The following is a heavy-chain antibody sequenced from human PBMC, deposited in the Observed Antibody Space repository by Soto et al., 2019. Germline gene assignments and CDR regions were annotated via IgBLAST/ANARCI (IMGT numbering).Heavy chain of an antibody. CDR1: GFTFSKNW. CDR2: IKGDGNGA. D-gene: IGHD3-10*01. J-gene: IGHJ3*02. V-gene: IGHV3-74*01. CDR3: VREDAENPGSDGLDM. Sequence: EVQLVESGVTVVQPGGSLRLSCVASGFTFSKNWMHWVREVPGKGLEWVSRIKGDGNGARYAESVKGRFTISRDNSKNTLFLQMNSLRVEDTALYHCVREDAENPGSDGLDMWGRGTMVSVS.